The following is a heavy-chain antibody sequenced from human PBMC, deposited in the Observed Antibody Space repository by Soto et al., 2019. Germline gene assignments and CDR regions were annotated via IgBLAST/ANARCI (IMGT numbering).Heavy chain of an antibody. CDR1: GASVDSGGYS. Sequence: SETLSLTCAVSGASVDSGGYSWSWIRQPPGKGLEWIGYIYHGVSTDYNPSLKSRVTISVDSSKDLFSLSLSSVTAADTAVYFCVRSGCSSTACHTDWFDPWGPGTLVTVSS. V-gene: IGHV4-30-2*01. D-gene: IGHD2-2*01. CDR3: VRSGCSSTACHTDWFDP. CDR2: IYHGVST. J-gene: IGHJ5*02.